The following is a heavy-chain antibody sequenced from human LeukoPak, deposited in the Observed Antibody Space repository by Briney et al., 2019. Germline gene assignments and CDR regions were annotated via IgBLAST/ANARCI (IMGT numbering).Heavy chain of an antibody. Sequence: ASVKVSCKASGYTFTNYDINWVRQATGQGLEWMGWMNPNSGNTGYAQKFQGRVTMTRDTSIRTAHMELNSLRSEDTAVYYRARVHYYDSKGNWFDPWGQGTLVTVSS. D-gene: IGHD3-22*01. V-gene: IGHV1-8*01. CDR1: GYTFTNYD. CDR3: ARVHYYDSKGNWFDP. J-gene: IGHJ5*02. CDR2: MNPNSGNT.